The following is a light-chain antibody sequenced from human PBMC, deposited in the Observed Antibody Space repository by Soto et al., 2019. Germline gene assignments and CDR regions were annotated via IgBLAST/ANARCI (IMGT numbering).Light chain of an antibody. V-gene: IGKV3-20*01. CDR2: GAS. J-gene: IGKJ1*01. CDR1: QSVSSSY. CDR3: QQYGSSTT. Sequence: EIVLTQSPGTLSLSPGERATLSCRASQSVSSSYLAWYQQKPGQAPRLLIYGASSRATGIPDRFSGSGSGTYFTLTISRLEPEDLAVYYCQQYGSSTTFGQGTKVEIK.